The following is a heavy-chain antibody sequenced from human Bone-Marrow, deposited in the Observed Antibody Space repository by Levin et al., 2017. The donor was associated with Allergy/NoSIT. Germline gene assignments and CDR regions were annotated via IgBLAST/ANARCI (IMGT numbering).Heavy chain of an antibody. Sequence: PGGSLRLSCAASGFTFSDYYMSWIRQAPGKGLEWVSYISSSGSTIYYADSVKGRFTISRDNAKNSLYLQMNSLRAEDTAVYYCARDMWLRGVGACGTRGYGMDVWGQGTTVTVSS. V-gene: IGHV3-11*01. CDR1: GFTFSDYY. CDR2: ISSSGSTI. CDR3: ARDMWLRGVGACGTRGYGMDV. J-gene: IGHJ6*02. D-gene: IGHD3-10*01.